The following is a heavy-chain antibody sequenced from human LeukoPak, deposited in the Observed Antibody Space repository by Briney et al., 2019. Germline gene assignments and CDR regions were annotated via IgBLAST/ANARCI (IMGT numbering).Heavy chain of an antibody. V-gene: IGHV3-48*01. CDR2: ISAGSSNT. Sequence: GGSLRLSCSASGFVFASYGMNWVRQAPGSGLQWVAYISAGSSNTFYADSEKGRFTISRDDADNLLHLQINSLSAEDTAVYYCARSAVQANTPFYFDFWGQGALVTVSS. CDR1: GFVFASYG. CDR3: ARSAVQANTPFYFDF. J-gene: IGHJ4*02. D-gene: IGHD1-26*01.